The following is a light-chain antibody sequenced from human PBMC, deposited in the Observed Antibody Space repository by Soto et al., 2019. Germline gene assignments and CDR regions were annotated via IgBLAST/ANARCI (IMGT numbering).Light chain of an antibody. CDR3: SSYTSSYTVV. CDR2: DVS. V-gene: IGLV2-14*03. CDR1: SSDVGGYNY. J-gene: IGLJ2*01. Sequence: QSALTQPASVSGSPGQSITISCTGTSSDVGGYNYVSWYQQHPGKAPKLFIYDVSNGPSGVSNRFSGSKSGNTASLTISGLQAEDEADYYCSSYTSSYTVVFGGGTKLTVL.